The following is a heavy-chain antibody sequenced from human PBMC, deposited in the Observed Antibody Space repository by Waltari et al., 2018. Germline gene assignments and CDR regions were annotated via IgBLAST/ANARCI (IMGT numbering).Heavy chain of an antibody. Sequence: QVQLVQSGAEVKKPGASVKVSCKASGYTFTSYAMHWVRQAPGQRLEWMGWINAGNGNTKYSQKFQGRVTITRDTSASTAYMELSSLRSEDTAVYYCARGPSLVSSWGAFDIWGQGTMVIVSS. CDR3: ARGPSLVSSWGAFDI. D-gene: IGHD3-16*01. CDR2: INAGNGNT. J-gene: IGHJ3*02. CDR1: GYTFTSYA. V-gene: IGHV1-3*01.